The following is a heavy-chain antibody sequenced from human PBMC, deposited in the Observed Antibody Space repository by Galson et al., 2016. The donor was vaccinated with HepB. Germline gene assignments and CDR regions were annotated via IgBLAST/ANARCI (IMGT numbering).Heavy chain of an antibody. CDR3: ARGWGTADY. V-gene: IGHV3-11*01. D-gene: IGHD3-16*01. J-gene: IGHJ4*02. Sequence: SLRLSCAASGFPFSDHHMNWIRQAPGQGLEWISYIRSSGPFTYYADSVRGRFTISRDDSTNIAYLQMDSLKTEDTAMYYCARGWGTADYWGQGVLVTVSS. CDR2: IRSSGPFT. CDR1: GFPFSDHH.